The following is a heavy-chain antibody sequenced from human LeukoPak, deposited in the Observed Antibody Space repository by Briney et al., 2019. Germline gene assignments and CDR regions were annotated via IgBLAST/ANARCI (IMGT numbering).Heavy chain of an antibody. CDR2: IKQDGSEK. Sequence: PGGSLRLSCADSGSNFEDYGMSWVRQAPGKGLEWVANIKQDGSEKYYVDSVKGRFTISRDNAKNSLYLQMNSLRAEDTAVYYCARAGGTYYGIAFDIWGQGTMVTVSS. CDR1: GSNFEDYG. J-gene: IGHJ3*02. CDR3: ARAGGTYYGIAFDI. D-gene: IGHD1-26*01. V-gene: IGHV3-7*01.